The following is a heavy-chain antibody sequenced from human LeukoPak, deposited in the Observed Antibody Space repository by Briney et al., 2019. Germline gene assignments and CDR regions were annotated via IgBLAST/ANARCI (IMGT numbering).Heavy chain of an antibody. J-gene: IGHJ4*02. CDR2: ISGSGGST. D-gene: IGHD3-22*01. CDR3: AKEAYEYYYDSSGYYGSLDY. Sequence: GGSLRLSCAASGFSFSTYGMSWVRQAPGKGLEWVSAISGSGGSTYYADSVKGRFTISRDNSKNTLYLQMNSLRAEDTAVYYCAKEAYEYYYDSSGYYGSLDYWGQGTLVTVSS. V-gene: IGHV3-23*01. CDR1: GFSFSTYG.